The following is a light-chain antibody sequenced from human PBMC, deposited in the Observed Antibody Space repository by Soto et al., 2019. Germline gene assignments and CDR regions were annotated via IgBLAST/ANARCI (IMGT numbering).Light chain of an antibody. Sequence: ENVLTQSPGTLSLSPGERATLSCRASQTVSSNSLAWYQQKPGQAPRFLIYGASHRAIGIPDRFSGSGSGTDFTLTISRLEPEDFAVYYCLQYSNSPFTFGPGTKVDI. CDR2: GAS. V-gene: IGKV3-20*01. CDR1: QTVSSNS. J-gene: IGKJ3*01. CDR3: LQYSNSPFT.